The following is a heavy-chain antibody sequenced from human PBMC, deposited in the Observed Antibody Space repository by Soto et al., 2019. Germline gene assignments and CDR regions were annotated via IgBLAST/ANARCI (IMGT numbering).Heavy chain of an antibody. CDR2: ISSSSTI. J-gene: IGHJ3*02. Sequence: GGSLRLSCAASGFTFSSYSMNWVRQAPGKGLEWVSYISSSSTIYYADSVKGRFTISRDNAKNSLYLQMNSLRAEDTAVYYCAREEGGTIFGVVILAFDIWGQGTMVTVSS. CDR1: GFTFSSYS. CDR3: AREEGGTIFGVVILAFDI. V-gene: IGHV3-48*01. D-gene: IGHD3-3*01.